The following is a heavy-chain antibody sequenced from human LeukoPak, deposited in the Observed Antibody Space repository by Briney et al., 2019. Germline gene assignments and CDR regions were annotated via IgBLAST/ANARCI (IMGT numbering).Heavy chain of an antibody. V-gene: IGHV3-7*01. J-gene: IGHJ4*02. CDR3: ARDRRWTATTVTYFDY. D-gene: IGHD4-11*01. CDR2: IKQDGSEK. Sequence: GGSLRLSCAASGFTFSSYWMTWVRQAPGKGLEWVANIKQDGSEKYYVDSVRGRLTISRDNTKNSLYLQVNSLRAEDTAVYYCARDRRWTATTVTYFDYWGQGTLVTVSS. CDR1: GFTFSSYW.